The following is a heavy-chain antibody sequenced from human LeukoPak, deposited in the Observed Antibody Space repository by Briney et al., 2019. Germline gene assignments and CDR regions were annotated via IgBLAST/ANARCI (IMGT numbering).Heavy chain of an antibody. CDR1: GFTVSSNY. V-gene: IGHV3-53*01. J-gene: IGHJ4*02. CDR3: AKWQSYDSSGYYPGYFDY. Sequence: GGSLRLSCAASGFTVSSNYMSWVRQAPGKGLEWVSVIYSGGSTYYADSVKGRFTISRDNSKNTLYLQMNSLRAEDTAVYYCAKWQSYDSSGYYPGYFDYWGQGTLVTVSS. D-gene: IGHD3-22*01. CDR2: IYSGGST.